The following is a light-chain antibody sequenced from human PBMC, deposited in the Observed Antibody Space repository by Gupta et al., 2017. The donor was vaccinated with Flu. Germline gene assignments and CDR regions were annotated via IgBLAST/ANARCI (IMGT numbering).Light chain of an antibody. Sequence: SLCERATINCKSSQSGVYSSNNKNYLDWYQQKLGQPPKLLIYWASTRESGVPDRFSGSGSVTDFTLTISSLQAEDVAVYYCQQYYSTETFGQGTKVEIK. CDR3: QQYYSTET. CDR1: QSGVYSSNNKNY. CDR2: WAS. J-gene: IGKJ1*01. V-gene: IGKV4-1*01.